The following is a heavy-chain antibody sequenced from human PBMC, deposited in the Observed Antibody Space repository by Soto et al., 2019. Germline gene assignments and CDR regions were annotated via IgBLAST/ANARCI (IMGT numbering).Heavy chain of an antibody. CDR2: TFHTGAT. CDR1: RATISSSIFC. J-gene: IGHJ4*02. D-gene: IGHD1-26*01. Sequence: AVTLSLTCSVSRATISSSIFCCGWIRQHPGKGLEWIGHTFHTGATYQNPTLKSRLRMSVDTSKNQFSLNLSSVTATDTAVYYCARRRIVPTTNFDYWGQGTLVTVS. V-gene: IGHV4-39*01. CDR3: ARRRIVPTTNFDY.